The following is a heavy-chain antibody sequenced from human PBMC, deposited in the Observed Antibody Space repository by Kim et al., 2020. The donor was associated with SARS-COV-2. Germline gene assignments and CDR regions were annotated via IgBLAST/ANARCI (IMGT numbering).Heavy chain of an antibody. J-gene: IGHJ4*02. Sequence: GESLKISCKGSGYSFTSYWIGWVRQMPGKGLEWMGIIYPGDSDTRYSPSFQGQVTISADKSISTAYLQWSSLKASDTAMYYCARPREWGDAPGYSSGWGPPFDYWGQGTLVTVSS. CDR2: IYPGDSDT. CDR1: GYSFTSYW. V-gene: IGHV5-51*01. CDR3: ARPREWGDAPGYSSGWGPPFDY. D-gene: IGHD6-19*01.